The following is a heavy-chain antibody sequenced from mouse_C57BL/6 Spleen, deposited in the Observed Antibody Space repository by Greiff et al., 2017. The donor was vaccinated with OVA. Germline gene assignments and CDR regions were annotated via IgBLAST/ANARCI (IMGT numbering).Heavy chain of an antibody. D-gene: IGHD1-1*01. CDR1: GYTFTSYG. CDR2: IYPRSGNT. V-gene: IGHV1-81*01. Sequence: VKLMESGAELARPGASVKLSCKASGYTFTSYGISWVKQRTGQGLEWIGEIYPRSGNTYYNEKFKGKATLTADKSSSTAYMELRSLTSEDSAVYFCARRGYGSSYDYAMDYWGQGTSVTVSS. CDR3: ARRGYGSSYDYAMDY. J-gene: IGHJ4*01.